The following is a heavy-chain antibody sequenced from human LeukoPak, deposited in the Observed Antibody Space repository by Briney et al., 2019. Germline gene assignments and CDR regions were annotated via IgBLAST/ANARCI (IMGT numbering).Heavy chain of an antibody. V-gene: IGHV4-34*01. D-gene: IGHD4-17*01. J-gene: IGHJ6*02. Sequence: SETLSLTCAVYGGSFSGYYCSWIRQPPGKGLEWIGEINHSGSTNYNPSLKSRVTISVDTSKNQFSLKLSSVTAADTAVYYCARGLLNYGDYELGYYGMDVWGQGTTVTVSS. CDR3: ARGLLNYGDYELGYYGMDV. CDR1: GGSFSGYY. CDR2: INHSGST.